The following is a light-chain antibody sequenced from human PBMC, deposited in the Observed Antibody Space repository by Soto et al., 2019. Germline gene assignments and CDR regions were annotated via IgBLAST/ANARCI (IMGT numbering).Light chain of an antibody. CDR3: QSYDSSLSIYV. CDR2: GNS. J-gene: IGLJ1*01. Sequence: VLTQPPSVSGAPGQRVIIFCTGSSSDIGAGYDVHWYQHLPGRAPKLLIYGNSHRPSGVPDRFSGSKSATSASLAITGLQAEDEADSFCQSYDSSLSIYVFGTGTTVTVL. CDR1: SSDIGAGYD. V-gene: IGLV1-40*01.